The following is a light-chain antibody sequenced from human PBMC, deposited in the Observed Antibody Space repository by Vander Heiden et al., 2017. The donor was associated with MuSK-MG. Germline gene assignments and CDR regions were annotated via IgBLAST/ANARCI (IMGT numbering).Light chain of an antibody. CDR1: QSVSSN. Sequence: IVLTQSPATLSVSTGESATLSCRASQSVSSNLAWYHQKPGQAPRLLIYSASTRATGIPARFSGSGSGTEFTLTISSLQSEDFAVYYCQQYNNWPPLTFGGGTKVEIK. CDR2: SAS. CDR3: QQYNNWPPLT. J-gene: IGKJ4*01. V-gene: IGKV3-15*01.